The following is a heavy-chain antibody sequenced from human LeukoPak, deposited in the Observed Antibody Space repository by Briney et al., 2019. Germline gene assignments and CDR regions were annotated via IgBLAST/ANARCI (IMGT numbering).Heavy chain of an antibody. J-gene: IGHJ4*02. V-gene: IGHV1-2*02. CDR1: GYTFTGYY. Sequence: ASVKVSCKASGYTFTGYYMHWLRQAPGQGLEWMGWINPNSGGTNYAQKFQGRVTMTRDTSISTAYMELSRLRSDDTAVYYCAGAPYSSGWYDYWGQGTLVTVSS. CDR2: INPNSGGT. D-gene: IGHD6-19*01. CDR3: AGAPYSSGWYDY.